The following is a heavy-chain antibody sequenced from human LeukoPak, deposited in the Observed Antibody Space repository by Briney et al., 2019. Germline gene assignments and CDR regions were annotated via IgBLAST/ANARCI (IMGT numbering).Heavy chain of an antibody. CDR1: GYTFTSYG. D-gene: IGHD6-19*01. Sequence: ASVKVSCKASGYTFTSYGISWVPQAPGQGLEWMGWISACNGNTKYAQKLQGRVTMTTDTSTSTAYMELRSLRSDDTAVYYCARDQPFPIAMVGKFHYFDYWGQGTLVTVSS. CDR3: ARDQPFPIAMVGKFHYFDY. CDR2: ISACNGNT. V-gene: IGHV1-18*01. J-gene: IGHJ4*02.